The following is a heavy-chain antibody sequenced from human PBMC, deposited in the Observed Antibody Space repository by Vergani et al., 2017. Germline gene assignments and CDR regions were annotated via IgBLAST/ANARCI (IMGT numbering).Heavy chain of an antibody. CDR2: INHSGST. CDR3: ARLRLGLFDY. CDR1: GGSFSGYY. V-gene: IGHV4-34*01. J-gene: IGHJ4*02. D-gene: IGHD3-16*01. Sequence: QVQLQQWGEGLLKPSETLSLTCAVYGGSFSGYYWSWIRQPPGKGLEWIGEINHSGSTNYNPSLKSRVTISVDTSKNQFSLKLSSVTAADTAVYYCARLRLGLFDYWGQGTLVTVSS.